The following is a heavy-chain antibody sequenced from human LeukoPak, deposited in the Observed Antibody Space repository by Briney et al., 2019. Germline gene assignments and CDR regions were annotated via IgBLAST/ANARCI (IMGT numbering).Heavy chain of an antibody. J-gene: IGHJ4*02. CDR3: ARHRRGQNIGVVPVDR. D-gene: IGHD2-2*01. Sequence: SETLSLTCTVSGGSISSPSFFWGWIRQPPGKGLEWIGAIRYSGNTYYNPSLKSRVSISEDMSKNQFSLEVTSATAADTAVYYCARHRRGQNIGVVPVDRWGQGTLVTVSS. CDR1: GGSISSPSFF. CDR2: IRYSGNT. V-gene: IGHV4-39*01.